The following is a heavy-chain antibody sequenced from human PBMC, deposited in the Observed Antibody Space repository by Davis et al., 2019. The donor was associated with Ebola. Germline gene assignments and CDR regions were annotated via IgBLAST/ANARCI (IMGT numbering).Heavy chain of an antibody. V-gene: IGHV1-2*06. CDR1: GYTFGDYY. CDR2: INPNNGGT. Sequence: ASVKVSCKASGYTFGDYYMHWVRQAPGQGLVWMGRINPNNGGTNYAQKFQGRVTMTRDTSISTAYMELSRLTSDDTAVYYCANSITVAAQANFDYWGQGIVVTVSS. D-gene: IGHD3-10*01. J-gene: IGHJ4*02. CDR3: ANSITVAAQANFDY.